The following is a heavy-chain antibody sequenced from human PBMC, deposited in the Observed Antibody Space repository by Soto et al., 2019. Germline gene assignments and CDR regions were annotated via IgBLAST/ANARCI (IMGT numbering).Heavy chain of an antibody. CDR1: GFTFSSYS. Sequence: GGSLRLSCAASGFTFSSYSMNWVRQAPGKGLEWVSSISSSSSYIYYADSVKGRFTISRDNAKNSLYLQMNSLRAEDTAVYYCAREEELGYCSSTSCYARRGAFDIWGQGTMVTVSS. D-gene: IGHD2-2*01. V-gene: IGHV3-21*01. J-gene: IGHJ3*02. CDR3: AREEELGYCSSTSCYARRGAFDI. CDR2: ISSSSSYI.